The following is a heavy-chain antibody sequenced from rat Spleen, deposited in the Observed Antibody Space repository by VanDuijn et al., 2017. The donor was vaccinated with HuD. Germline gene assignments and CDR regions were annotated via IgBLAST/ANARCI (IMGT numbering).Heavy chain of an antibody. CDR2: ITAGGDDT. J-gene: IGHJ2*01. Sequence: EVQLAESGGGLVQPGRSMNLSCAASGFTLSNFYMAWVRQAPTKGLEWVASITAGGDDTYYRDSVKGRFTISRDNAKSTLYLQMDSLRSEDTATYYCSRSIFYYDGTYYYYFDYWGQGVMVTVSS. D-gene: IGHD1-12*02. CDR1: GFTLSNFY. V-gene: IGHV5-25*01. CDR3: SRSIFYYDGTYYYYFDY.